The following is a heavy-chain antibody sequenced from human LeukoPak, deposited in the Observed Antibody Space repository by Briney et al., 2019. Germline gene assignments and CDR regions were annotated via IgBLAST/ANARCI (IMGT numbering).Heavy chain of an antibody. CDR3: TWLKL. J-gene: IGHJ3*01. V-gene: IGHV4-39*01. D-gene: IGHD6-19*01. CDR2: IYYSGST. CDR1: GGSISSSSYY. Sequence: SETLSLTCTVSGGSISSSSYYWGWIRQPPGKGLEWIGSIYYSGSTYYNPSLKSRVTISVDTSKNQFSLKLSSVTAADTAVYHCTWLKLWGQGTMVTVSS.